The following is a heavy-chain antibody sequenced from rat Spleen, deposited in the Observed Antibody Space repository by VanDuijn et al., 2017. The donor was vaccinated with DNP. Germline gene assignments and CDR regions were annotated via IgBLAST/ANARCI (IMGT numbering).Heavy chain of an antibody. D-gene: IGHD1-7*01. V-gene: IGHV3-1*01. CDR2: ISYSGST. CDR3: ARWTRYFDS. CDR1: GYSITSNF. J-gene: IGHJ2*01. Sequence: EVQLQESGSGLVKPSQSLSLTCSVTGYSITSNFWGWIRKFPGNKMEYIGHISYSGSTNYNPSLKSRISITRDTSKNHFFLQLNSLTTEDTATYYCARWTRYFDSWGQGVMVTVSS.